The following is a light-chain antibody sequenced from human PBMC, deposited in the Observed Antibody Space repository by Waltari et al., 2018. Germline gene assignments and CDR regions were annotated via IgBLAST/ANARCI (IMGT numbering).Light chain of an antibody. V-gene: IGKV4-1*01. CDR2: WAS. J-gene: IGKJ1*01. Sequence: DIVMTQSPDSLAVSLGERATINCKSSQSVLYSSNNKNYLAWYQQKPGQPPKLRIYWASTRESGVPDRFSGSGSGTDFTLHISSLQAEDEAVYYCQQYYSTPRTFGQGTKVEIK. CDR1: QSVLYSSNNKNY. CDR3: QQYYSTPRT.